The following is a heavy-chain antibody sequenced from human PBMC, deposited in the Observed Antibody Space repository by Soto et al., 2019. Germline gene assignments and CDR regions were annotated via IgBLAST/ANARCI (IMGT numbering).Heavy chain of an antibody. CDR1: GGYFSGYY. D-gene: IGHD3-10*01. CDR2: INHSGST. Sequence: QVQLQQWGAGLLKPSETLSLTCAVYGGYFSGYYWSWIRQPPGKGLEWMGAINHSGSTNYSPPLKRRLTISVDKSKTQFSLKLSSVTAADTAVYYCARGAKTYYYGSWSYYDNRFDPWGQGTLVTVSS. CDR3: ARGAKTYYYGSWSYYDNRFDP. J-gene: IGHJ5*02. V-gene: IGHV4-34*01.